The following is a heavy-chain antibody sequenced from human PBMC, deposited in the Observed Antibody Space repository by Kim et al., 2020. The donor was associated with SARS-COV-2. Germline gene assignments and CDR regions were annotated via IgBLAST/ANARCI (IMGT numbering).Heavy chain of an antibody. CDR2: IYTSGST. J-gene: IGHJ4*02. CDR1: GGSISSYY. D-gene: IGHD3-22*01. CDR3: ARVGGVYDSSGYYFDY. Sequence: SETLSLTCTVSGGSISSYYWSWIRQPAGKGLEWIGRIYTSGSTNYNPSLKSRVTMSVDTSKNQFSLKLSSVTAADTAVYYCARVGGVYDSSGYYFDYWCQGTLVTVSS. V-gene: IGHV4-4*07.